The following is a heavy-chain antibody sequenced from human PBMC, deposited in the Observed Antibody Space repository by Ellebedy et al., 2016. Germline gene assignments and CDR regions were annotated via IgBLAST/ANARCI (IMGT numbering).Heavy chain of an antibody. V-gene: IGHV3-23*01. CDR1: GFTFSNYA. CDR3: AKSALPFSGFGY. Sequence: GESLKISXAASGFTFSNYAMNWVRQAPGKGLEWVSTISGSGGNTFYADSVKGRFTISRDNSKNTLFLQMNSLRAGDTAVYYCAKSALPFSGFGYWGQGTLVTVSS. CDR2: ISGSGGNT. J-gene: IGHJ4*02. D-gene: IGHD1-26*01.